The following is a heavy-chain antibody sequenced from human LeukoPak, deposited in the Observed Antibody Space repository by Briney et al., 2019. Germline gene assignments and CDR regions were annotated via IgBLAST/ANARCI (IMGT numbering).Heavy chain of an antibody. J-gene: IGHJ4*02. D-gene: IGHD3-10*01. CDR3: ARERVLWFGESRTFDY. CDR1: GFTVSSNY. Sequence: PGGSLRLSCAASGFTVSSNYMSWVRQAPGKGLEWVSVIYSGGSTYYADSVKGRFTISRDNSKNTLYLQMNSLRAEDTAVYYCARERVLWFGESRTFDYWGQGTLVTVSS. V-gene: IGHV3-66*01. CDR2: IYSGGST.